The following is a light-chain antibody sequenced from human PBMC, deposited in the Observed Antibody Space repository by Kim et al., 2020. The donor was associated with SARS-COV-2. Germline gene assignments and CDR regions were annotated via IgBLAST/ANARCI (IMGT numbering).Light chain of an antibody. CDR3: QQYYNAPRT. Sequence: DIQMTQSPSSLSASVGDRVTITCRASQDIKNYLVWYRQKPGKAPEVLIYAASILHTGVPSRISGSGSGTDFTLTINSLQPEDVATYYCQQYYNAPRTFGQGTKVDIK. CDR2: AAS. J-gene: IGKJ1*01. CDR1: QDIKNY. V-gene: IGKV1-27*01.